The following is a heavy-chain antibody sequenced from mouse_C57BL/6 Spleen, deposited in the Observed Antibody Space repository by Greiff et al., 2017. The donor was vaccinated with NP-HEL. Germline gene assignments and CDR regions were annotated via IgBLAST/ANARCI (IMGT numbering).Heavy chain of an antibody. CDR3: ARKEGYYSRLYYAMDY. D-gene: IGHD2-12*01. CDR1: GFSLTSYG. CDR2: IWSGGST. J-gene: IGHJ4*01. Sequence: VKVVESGPGLVQPSQSLSVTCTVSGFSLTSYGVHWVRQSPGKGLEWLGVIWSGGSTDYNAAFISRLSISKDNSKSQVFFKMNSLQADDTAIYYCARKEGYYSRLYYAMDYWGQGTSVTVSS. V-gene: IGHV2-2*01.